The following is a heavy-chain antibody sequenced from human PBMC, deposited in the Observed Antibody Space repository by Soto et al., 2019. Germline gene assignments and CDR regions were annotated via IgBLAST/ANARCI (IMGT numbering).Heavy chain of an antibody. J-gene: IGHJ4*02. V-gene: IGHV1-69*06. CDR1: GGTFSSYA. CDR2: IIPIFGTA. D-gene: IGHD2-21*01. CDR3: ASVRPDCGSASNTDFDY. Sequence: SVKVSCKASGGTFSSYALSWVRQAPGQGLEWMGGIIPIFGTANYAQKFQGRVTITADKSTSTAYMELSSLRSEDTAVYYCASVRPDCGSASNTDFDYWGQGTLVTVSS.